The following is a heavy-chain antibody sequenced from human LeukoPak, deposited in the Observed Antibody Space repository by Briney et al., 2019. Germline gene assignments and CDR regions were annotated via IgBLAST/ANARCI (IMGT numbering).Heavy chain of an antibody. CDR3: ARDLRSGYDYHYFDY. CDR2: IYYSGST. J-gene: IGHJ4*02. D-gene: IGHD5-12*01. V-gene: IGHV4-31*03. Sequence: NPSETLSLTCTVSRGSISSGGYYWSWIRQHPGKGLEWIGYIYYSGSTYYNPSLKSRVTISVDTSKNQFSLKLSSVTAADTAVYYCARDLRSGYDYHYFDYWGQGTLVTVSS. CDR1: RGSISSGGYY.